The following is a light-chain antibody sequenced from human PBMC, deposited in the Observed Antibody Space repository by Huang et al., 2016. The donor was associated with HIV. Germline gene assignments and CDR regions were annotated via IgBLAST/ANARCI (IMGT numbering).Light chain of an antibody. V-gene: IGKV3-20*01. CDR1: QRVYYNY. J-gene: IGKJ5*01. Sequence: EIVLTQSPGTLSLSPGERATLPCRASQRVYYNYLAWYQQKAGQAPRLINHGAASRATAVPDRVSGSGEGTDFALTISRLEHEDFAVYYCQQYGSSQGTFGQGTRLETK. CDR3: QQYGSSQGT. CDR2: GAA.